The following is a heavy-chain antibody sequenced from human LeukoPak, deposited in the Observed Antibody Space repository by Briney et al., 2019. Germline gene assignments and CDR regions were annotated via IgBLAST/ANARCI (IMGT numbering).Heavy chain of an antibody. V-gene: IGHV1-69*13. D-gene: IGHD2-2*01. Sequence: ASVKVSCKASGGTFSSYAISWVRQAPGQGLEWMGGIIPIFGTANYAQKFQGRVTITADESTSTAYMELSSLRSEDTAVYYCARERSQENRPDCSSTSCPNWFDPWGQGTLVTVSS. J-gene: IGHJ5*02. CDR2: IIPIFGTA. CDR3: ARERSQENRPDCSSTSCPNWFDP. CDR1: GGTFSSYA.